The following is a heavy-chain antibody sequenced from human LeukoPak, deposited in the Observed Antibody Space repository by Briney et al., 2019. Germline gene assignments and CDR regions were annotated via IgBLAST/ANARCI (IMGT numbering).Heavy chain of an antibody. V-gene: IGHV3-23*01. CDR2: ISGSGGST. CDR3: ASERWWEPLRP. CDR1: GFTFSSYA. D-gene: IGHD1-26*01. Sequence: GGSLRLSCAASGFTFSSYAMSWVCQAPGKGLEWVSAISGSGGSTYYADSVKGRFTISRDNSKNTLYLQMNSLRAEDTAVYYCASERWWEPLRPWGQGTLVTVSS. J-gene: IGHJ5*02.